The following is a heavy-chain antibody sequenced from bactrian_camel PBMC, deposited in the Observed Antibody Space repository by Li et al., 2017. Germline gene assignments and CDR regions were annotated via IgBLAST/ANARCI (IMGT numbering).Heavy chain of an antibody. V-gene: IGHV3S53*01. J-gene: IGHJ4*01. Sequence: HVQLVESGGGSVQAGGSLKLACRISGATEMGYCMAWFRQGSGKEREEVAALDKDGGTTYAEVVKGRFSISIDATNNTLYLQMNNLKAEDTAKYYCAFGFVRPPIDDDPKVRGPKYDFWGQGTQVTVS. CDR3: AFGFVRPPIDDDPKVRGPKYDF. D-gene: IGHD1*01. CDR1: GATEMGYC. CDR2: LDKDGGT.